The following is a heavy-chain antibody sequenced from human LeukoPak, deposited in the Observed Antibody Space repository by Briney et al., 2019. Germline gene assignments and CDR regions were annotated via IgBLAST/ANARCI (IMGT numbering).Heavy chain of an antibody. Sequence: PSETLSLTCTVSGGSISSYYWSWVRQPPGKGLKWIGYIYYSGSTNYNPSLKSRVTISVDTSKNQFSLKLSSVTAADTAVYYCARHRRYSGSYYGAFDIWGQGTMVTVSS. CDR2: IYYSGST. V-gene: IGHV4-59*08. J-gene: IGHJ3*02. CDR3: ARHRRYSGSYYGAFDI. D-gene: IGHD1-26*01. CDR1: GGSISSYY.